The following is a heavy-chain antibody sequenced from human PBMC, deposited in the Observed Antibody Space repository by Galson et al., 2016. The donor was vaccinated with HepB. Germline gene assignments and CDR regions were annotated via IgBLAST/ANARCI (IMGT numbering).Heavy chain of an antibody. CDR1: GYTFSGHY. V-gene: IGHV1-2*04. Sequence: SVKVSCKASGYTFSGHYIHWVRQAPGQGLEWMGWINPNSGGTNSAQKFQGWVTMTRDTSISTAYMEVSRLKSDDTAVYYCARDRQYRYSYGFSHYYYGMDVWGQGTTVTVSS. CDR3: ARDRQYRYSYGFSHYYYGMDV. J-gene: IGHJ6*02. CDR2: INPNSGGT. D-gene: IGHD5-18*01.